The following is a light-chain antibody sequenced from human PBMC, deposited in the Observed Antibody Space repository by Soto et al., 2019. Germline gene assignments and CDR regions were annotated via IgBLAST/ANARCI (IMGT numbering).Light chain of an antibody. CDR2: GAS. J-gene: IGKJ5*01. CDR1: QSVSNSY. CDR3: QQYGSSPPIT. V-gene: IGKV3-20*01. Sequence: EIVLTQSPCTLSLSPWEIATLSCTASQSVSNSYLAWYQQKPGQAPRLLMYGASNRATGIPDRFSGSGSETDFTLTISRLEPEDFAVYYCQQYGSSPPITFGQGTRLEI.